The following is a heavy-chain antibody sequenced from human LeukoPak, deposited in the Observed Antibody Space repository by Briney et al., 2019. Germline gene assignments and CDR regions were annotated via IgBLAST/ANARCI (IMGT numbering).Heavy chain of an antibody. D-gene: IGHD2-2*01. CDR1: GYSFTTHW. Sequence: GESLKISCRGSGYSFTTHWIGWVRQMPGKGLEWMGIIYPGDSDTRYTPSFQGQATLSADKSINTAYLQWSSLKASDTAMYYCARRQGCSSTSCPPDYWGQGTLVTVSP. CDR3: ARRQGCSSTSCPPDY. J-gene: IGHJ4*02. CDR2: IYPGDSDT. V-gene: IGHV5-51*01.